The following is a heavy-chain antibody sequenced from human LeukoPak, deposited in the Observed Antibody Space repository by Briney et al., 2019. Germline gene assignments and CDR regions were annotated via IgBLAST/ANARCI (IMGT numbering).Heavy chain of an antibody. J-gene: IGHJ1*01. Sequence: ASVKVSSKASGGTFSSYAISWVRQAPGQGLEWMGRIIPILGIANYAQKFQGRVTITADKSTSTAYMELSSLRSEDTAVYYCARVNYSSGWSLIAEYFQHWGQGTLVTVSS. V-gene: IGHV1-69*04. D-gene: IGHD6-19*01. CDR1: GGTFSSYA. CDR3: ARVNYSSGWSLIAEYFQH. CDR2: IIPILGIA.